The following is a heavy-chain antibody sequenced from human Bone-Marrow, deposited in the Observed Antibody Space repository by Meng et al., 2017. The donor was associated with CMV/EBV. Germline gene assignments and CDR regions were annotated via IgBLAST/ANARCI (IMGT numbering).Heavy chain of an antibody. D-gene: IGHD3-3*01. CDR2: ISYDGSNK. CDR1: GFTFSSYE. CDR3: ARGYDPSYYDFWSGYYPNWFDP. V-gene: IGHV3-30-3*01. Sequence: GGSLRLSCAASGFTFSSYEMNWVRQAPGKGLEWVAVISYDGSNKYYADSVKGRFTISRDNSKNTLYLQMNSLRAEDTAVYYCARGYDPSYYDFWSGYYPNWFDPWGQGTLVTVSS. J-gene: IGHJ5*02.